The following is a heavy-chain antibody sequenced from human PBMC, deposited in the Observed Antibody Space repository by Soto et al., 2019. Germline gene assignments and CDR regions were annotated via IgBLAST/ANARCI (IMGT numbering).Heavy chain of an antibody. CDR1: GFTFDDYA. V-gene: IGHV3-9*01. CDR3: ARAPGELKPMIVVVIHGLFEY. D-gene: IGHD3-22*01. CDR2: IGWNSGSI. J-gene: IGHJ4*02. Sequence: PGGSLRLSCAASGFTFDDYAMHWVRQAPGKGLEWVSGIGWNSGSIGYADSVKGRFTISRDNSKNTPYLQMNSLRAEDTAVYYCARAPGELKPMIVVVIHGLFEYWGQGTLVTVSS.